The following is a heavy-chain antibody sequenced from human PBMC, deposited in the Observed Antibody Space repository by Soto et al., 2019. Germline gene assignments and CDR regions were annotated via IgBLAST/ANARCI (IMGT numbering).Heavy chain of an antibody. V-gene: IGHV3-15*01. CDR3: TTVNPLIPYYYDSSGAFDY. CDR1: GFTFSNAW. J-gene: IGHJ4*03. CDR2: IKSKTDGGTT. Sequence: PWGSLRLSCAASGFTFSNAWMSWVRQAPGKGLESGGRIKSKTDGGTTDYAAPVKGRFTISRDDSKNTLYLQMNSLKTEDTAVYYCTTVNPLIPYYYDSSGAFDYWGQGTTVTVSS. D-gene: IGHD3-22*01.